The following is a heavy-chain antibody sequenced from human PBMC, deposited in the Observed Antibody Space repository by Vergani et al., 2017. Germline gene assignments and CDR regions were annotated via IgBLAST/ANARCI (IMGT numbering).Heavy chain of an antibody. CDR3: ARISTVTDWYFDL. V-gene: IGHV1-2*06. Sequence: QVQLVQSGAEVKKPGASVKVSCKASGYTFTGYYMHWVRQPPGQGLEWMGRINPNSGGTNYAQKFQGRVTMTRDTSISTAYMELSRLRSDDPAVYYCARISTVTDWYFDLWGRGTLVTVSS. J-gene: IGHJ2*01. CDR2: INPNSGGT. D-gene: IGHD4-17*01. CDR1: GYTFTGYY.